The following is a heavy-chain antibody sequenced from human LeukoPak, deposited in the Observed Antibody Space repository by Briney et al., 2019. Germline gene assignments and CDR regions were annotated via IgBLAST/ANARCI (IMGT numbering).Heavy chain of an antibody. Sequence: GGSLRLSCAASGFTFSSYSMNWVRQAPGKGLEWVSSISSSSSYIYYADSVKGRFTISRDNAKNSLYLQMNSLRAEDTALYYCARSWDIVHPYYYMDVWGKGTTVTVSS. CDR1: GFTFSSYS. CDR3: ARSWDIVHPYYYMDV. CDR2: ISSSSSYI. J-gene: IGHJ6*03. D-gene: IGHD2-15*01. V-gene: IGHV3-21*04.